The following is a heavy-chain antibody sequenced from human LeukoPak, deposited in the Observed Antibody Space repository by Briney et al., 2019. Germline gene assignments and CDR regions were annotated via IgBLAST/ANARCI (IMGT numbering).Heavy chain of an antibody. D-gene: IGHD1-26*01. J-gene: IGHJ3*01. CDR3: AREVGSGSYLAHAFDL. V-gene: IGHV3-53*01. CDR1: AFSLSRNI. CDR2: IYIGGDT. Sequence: GGSLRLSCAASAFSLSRNIMGWVRQAPGKGLEWVSLIYIGGDTYYADSVKGRFTISRDNSKNTIYLQMNSLRVEDTAVYYCAREVGSGSYLAHAFDLWGQGTMVTVSS.